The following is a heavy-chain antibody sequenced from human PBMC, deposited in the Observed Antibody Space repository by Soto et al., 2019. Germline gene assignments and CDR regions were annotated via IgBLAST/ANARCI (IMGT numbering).Heavy chain of an antibody. CDR2: IFHSGST. V-gene: IGHV4-30-2*06. CDR3: ARDPSHWFDP. Sequence: KASETLSLTCAVSGASIARDGYSWTWIRQSPGRGLEWIGYIFHSGSTQYNPSPRGRVTISVDRSKNHVSLRLDSVTAADTAIYYCARDPSHWFDPWGQGALVTVSS. J-gene: IGHJ5*02. CDR1: GASIARDGYS.